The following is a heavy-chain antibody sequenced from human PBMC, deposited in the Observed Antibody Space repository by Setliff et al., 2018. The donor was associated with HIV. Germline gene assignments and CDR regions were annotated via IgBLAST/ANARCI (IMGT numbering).Heavy chain of an antibody. CDR3: ARDVTGASGWFDP. CDR2: INPSGGST. CDR1: GYTFTSYY. Sequence: ASVKVSCKASGYTFTSYYMHWVRQAPGQGLEWMGIINPSGGSTSYAQKFQGRVTMTRDTSTSTVYMELSRLRSDDTAVYYCARDVTGASGWFDPWGQGTLVTVSS. D-gene: IGHD3-10*01. J-gene: IGHJ5*02. V-gene: IGHV1-46*01.